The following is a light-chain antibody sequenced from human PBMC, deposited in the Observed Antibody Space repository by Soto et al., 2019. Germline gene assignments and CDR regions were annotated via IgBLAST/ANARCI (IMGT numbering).Light chain of an antibody. J-gene: IGKJ3*01. CDR1: QSVSSY. CDR3: QQRSNWPPVGV. Sequence: EIVLTQCPATLSLSPGERATLSCRASQSVSSYLAWYQQKPGQAPRLLIYDASNRATGIPARFSGSGSGTDFTLTISSLEPEDFAVYYCQQRSNWPPVGVFGPGTKVDIK. CDR2: DAS. V-gene: IGKV3-11*01.